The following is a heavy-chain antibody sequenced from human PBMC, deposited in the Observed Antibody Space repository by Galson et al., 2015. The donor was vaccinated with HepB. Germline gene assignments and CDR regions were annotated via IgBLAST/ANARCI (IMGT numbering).Heavy chain of an antibody. CDR1: GFSFSNIW. J-gene: IGHJ4*02. V-gene: IGHV3-7*03. CDR3: TGYRVI. D-gene: IGHD6-13*01. Sequence: SLRLSCAASGFSFSNIWMGWVRQAPGKGPEWVGSIKEDGSERFYLDSGRGRFTISRDNTKNSVYLQMHNLGAEDTAVYYCTGYRVIWGQGTLVTVSS. CDR2: IKEDGSER.